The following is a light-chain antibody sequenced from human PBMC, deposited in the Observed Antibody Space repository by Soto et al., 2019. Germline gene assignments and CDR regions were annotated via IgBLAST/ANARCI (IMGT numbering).Light chain of an antibody. V-gene: IGKV3-11*01. CDR3: QQRSDWPWT. CDR1: ESVSSD. CDR2: EVS. Sequence: EIGLTQSPATLSLSPGERATLSCRASESVSSDLAWYQQKPGQAPRLLMYEVSTRAAGIPARFSGGGSGTDFTLTIRSLEPEDFAVYYCQQRSDWPWTFGQGTKVEIK. J-gene: IGKJ1*01.